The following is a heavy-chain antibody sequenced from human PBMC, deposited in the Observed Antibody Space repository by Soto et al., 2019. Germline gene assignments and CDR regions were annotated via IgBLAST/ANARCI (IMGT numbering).Heavy chain of an antibody. CDR2: VYHTGDT. J-gene: IGHJ5*02. CDR1: GGTVASSHR. CDR3: AREIVTAGGNNYFDP. Sequence: PSETLSLTCGVSGGTVASSHRWSWVRQSPGGGLEWIGNVYHTGDTNFNPSLQSRVTISVDKSNNQFSLRLNSLTAADTAVYFCAREIVTAGGNNYFDPWGPGTLVTVS. V-gene: IGHV4-4*02. D-gene: IGHD2-21*02.